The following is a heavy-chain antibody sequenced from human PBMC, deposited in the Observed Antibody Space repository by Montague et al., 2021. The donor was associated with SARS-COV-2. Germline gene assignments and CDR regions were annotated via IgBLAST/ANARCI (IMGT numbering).Heavy chain of an antibody. V-gene: IGHV4-31*03. CDR3: VRDGGLRFSGGAMDV. J-gene: IGHJ6*02. CDR1: GGSMISGGYY. D-gene: IGHD3-3*01. CDR2: VYSGGTT. Sequence: TLSLTCNVSGGSMISGGYYWSWIRQPPGKGLEWTGYVYSGGTTYYNPSLKSRVTISEDMSKNQFSLRLTSVTAADTAVYYCVRDGGLRFSGGAMDVWGQGTTVTVSS.